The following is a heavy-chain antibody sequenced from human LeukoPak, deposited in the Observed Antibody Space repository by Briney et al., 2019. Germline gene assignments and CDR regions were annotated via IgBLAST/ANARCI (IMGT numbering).Heavy chain of an antibody. V-gene: IGHV4-39*07. Sequence: SETLSLTCTVSGGSISSSSYYWDWIRQPPGKGLEWIGSIHYSGSTYYNPSLKSRVTIPVDTSKNQFSLNLSSVTAADTAVYYCARWAVGATFDYWGQGTLVTVSS. CDR1: GGSISSSSYY. J-gene: IGHJ4*02. CDR3: ARWAVGATFDY. D-gene: IGHD1-26*01. CDR2: IHYSGST.